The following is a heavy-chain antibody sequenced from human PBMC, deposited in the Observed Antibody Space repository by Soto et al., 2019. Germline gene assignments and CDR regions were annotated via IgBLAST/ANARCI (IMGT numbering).Heavy chain of an antibody. D-gene: IGHD3-16*01. CDR1: GGSMFSYY. J-gene: IGHJ4*02. CDR3: AREGASSYASRHFDN. CDR2: IYGSGGT. Sequence: QVQLQESGPGLVKASETLSLTCTVSGGSMFSYYWSWIRQPAGKGLEWIARIYGSGGTNYNPSLKCRVTLALATDKNKFSLRLTSVTAADTTVYYCAREGASSYASRHFDNWGPGTLVTVSS. V-gene: IGHV4-4*07.